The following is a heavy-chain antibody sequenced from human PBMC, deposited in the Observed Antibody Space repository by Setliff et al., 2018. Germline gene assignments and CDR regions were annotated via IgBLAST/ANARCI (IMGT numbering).Heavy chain of an antibody. CDR2: INHSGST. J-gene: IGHJ4*02. D-gene: IGHD1-20*01. V-gene: IGHV4-34*01. CDR1: GGSFSGYY. Sequence: PSETLSLTCAVYGGSFSGYYWSWIRQPPGKGLEWIGEINHSGSTNYNPSLKSRVTISVDTSKNQFSLKLSSVTAADTAVYYCARGEVFVDYWGQGTLVTVSS. CDR3: ARGEVFVDY.